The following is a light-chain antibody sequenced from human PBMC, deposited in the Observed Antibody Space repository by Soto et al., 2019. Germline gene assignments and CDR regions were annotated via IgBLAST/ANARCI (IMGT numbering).Light chain of an antibody. J-gene: IGLJ1*01. CDR1: SSDVGSYNL. CDR2: EGS. V-gene: IGLV2-23*01. CDR3: CSYAGSSTSYV. Sequence: QSALTQPASVSGSPGQSITISCTGTSSDVGSYNLVSWYQQHPGKAPKLMIYEGSKRPSGVSNRFSGSKSGNTASLTISGLQAEDDADYYCCSYAGSSTSYVFGTGNKVTVL.